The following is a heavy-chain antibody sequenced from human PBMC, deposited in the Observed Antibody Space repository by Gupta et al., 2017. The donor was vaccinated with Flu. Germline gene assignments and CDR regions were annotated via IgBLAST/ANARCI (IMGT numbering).Heavy chain of an antibody. J-gene: IGHJ4*02. V-gene: IGHV3-23*01. Sequence: VELSDSGGGRVQPGGSLTLSCAAVGFACSPSAMSWVRQDPGNAPEWVSVMSPTGDKLLYADSVQGSFTMSRDNSNNILYLQMASLRREDSAVYYCVTGGSAFYEWGQGSRVTVSS. D-gene: IGHD1-26*01. CDR1: GFACSPSA. CDR2: MSPTGDKL. CDR3: VTGGSAFYE.